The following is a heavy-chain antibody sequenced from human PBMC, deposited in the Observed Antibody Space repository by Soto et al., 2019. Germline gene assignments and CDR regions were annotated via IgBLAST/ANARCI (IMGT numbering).Heavy chain of an antibody. CDR1: GTIFSSYT. CDR3: ARGLGGRMDD. CDR2: IIPILGET. D-gene: IGHD3-16*01. Sequence: QVQLVQSGAEVKKPGSSVRVSCKASGTIFSSYTISWVRQAPGQGLEWMGRIIPILGETNSAQKFQGRVTLTADKSKNTDYMVLNSLRLEDTALYYCARGLGGRMDDWGQGTTVTVSS. V-gene: IGHV1-69*08. J-gene: IGHJ6*02.